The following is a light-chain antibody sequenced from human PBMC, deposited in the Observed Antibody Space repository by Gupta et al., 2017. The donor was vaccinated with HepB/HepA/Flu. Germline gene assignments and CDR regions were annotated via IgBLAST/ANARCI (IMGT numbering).Light chain of an antibody. V-gene: IGLV1-44*01. CDR3: AAWDDSTNGVV. J-gene: IGLJ3*02. CDR1: SSNIGSNT. Sequence: QSVLTQPPSASGTPGQRVTISCSGSSSNIGSNTVNWYQQLPGMAPKLLIYSNNQRPSGVPDRFSGSKSGTSASLAIRGLQSEDEADYYCAAWDDSTNGVVFGGGTRLTVL. CDR2: SNN.